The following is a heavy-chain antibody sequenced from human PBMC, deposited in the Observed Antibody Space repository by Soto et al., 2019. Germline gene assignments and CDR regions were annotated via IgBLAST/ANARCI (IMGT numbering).Heavy chain of an antibody. V-gene: IGHV1-2*04. J-gene: IGHJ4*02. CDR1: GCTFTGYY. CDR3: ARAPVGWLTSDY. CDR2: IXTNSGXK. Sequence: GXSVKVSCKASGCTFTGYYMHWVRQAPGQGLEWMGWIXTNSGXKEYAKKFQGXXKMPRDTXXXTDYMELRRLRSEDTAVYYCARAPVGWLTSDYWGQGTLVTVSS. D-gene: IGHD3-9*01.